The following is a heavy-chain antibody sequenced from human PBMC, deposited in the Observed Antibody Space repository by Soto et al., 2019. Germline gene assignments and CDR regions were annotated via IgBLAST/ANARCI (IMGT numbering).Heavy chain of an antibody. D-gene: IGHD1-1*01. J-gene: IGHJ6*02. CDR2: TFYKSKWYN. V-gene: IGHV6-1*01. Sequence: QVQLQQSGPGLVKPSQTLSLTCAISGDSVSRYSAAWNWIRQSLSRGLEWLGRTFYKSKWYNECSESVKSRITINADTSKNQFSLQLNSVTPEDTAVYYCARGQLTYYGMDVWGQGTTVTVSS. CDR3: ARGQLTYYGMDV. CDR1: GDSVSRYSAA.